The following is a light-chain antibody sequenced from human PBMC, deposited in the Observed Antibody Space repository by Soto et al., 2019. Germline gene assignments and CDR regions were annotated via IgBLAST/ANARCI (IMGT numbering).Light chain of an antibody. J-gene: IGKJ3*01. CDR1: QSVSSKY. Sequence: DIVLTQSPGTLSLSPGERATLSCRASQSVSSKYLAWYQQKPGQPPRGLIYGTSIRATGIPERFSGGGSGTDFTLTITRLESEDFAVYYCQQYGSSLFTFGPGTKVDF. V-gene: IGKV3-20*01. CDR3: QQYGSSLFT. CDR2: GTS.